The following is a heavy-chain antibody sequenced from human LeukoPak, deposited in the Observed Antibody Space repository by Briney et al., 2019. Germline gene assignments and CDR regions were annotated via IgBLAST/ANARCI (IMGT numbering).Heavy chain of an antibody. Sequence: GESLRLSCAASGFTFSTYWMHWVRQAPGKGLVWVSRIKSDGSTTAYADSVKGRFTISRDNTKNTLYLQMNSLRAEDTAVYYCARVYCSSTSCYGFDYWGQGTLVTVSS. CDR1: GFTFSTYW. V-gene: IGHV3-74*03. J-gene: IGHJ4*02. D-gene: IGHD2-2*01. CDR3: ARVYCSSTSCYGFDY. CDR2: IKSDGSTT.